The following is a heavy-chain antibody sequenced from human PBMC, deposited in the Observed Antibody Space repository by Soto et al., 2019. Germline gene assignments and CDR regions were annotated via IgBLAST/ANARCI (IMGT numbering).Heavy chain of an antibody. CDR1: CYTFTSYG. J-gene: IGHJ3*02. V-gene: IGHV1-18*01. CDR2: ISAYNGNT. Sequence: SVKVSCKASCYTFTSYGISLLRQAPGQWLEFMGWISAYNGNTNYAQKLQGRVTMTTDTSTSTAYMELRSLRSDDTAVYYCARDYYDSSGYYAFYGNDAFDTWGQGTMVTVSS. CDR3: ARDYYDSSGYYAFYGNDAFDT. D-gene: IGHD3-22*01.